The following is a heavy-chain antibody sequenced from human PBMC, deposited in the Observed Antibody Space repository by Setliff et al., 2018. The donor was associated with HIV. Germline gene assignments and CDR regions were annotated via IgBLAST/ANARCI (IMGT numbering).Heavy chain of an antibody. CDR1: GFTVSSNY. Sequence: AGGSLRLSCAASGFTVSSNYMSWVRQAPGKGLEWVSVIYSGGSTYYADSVRGRFTISRHNSKNTLYLQMNSLRAEDTAVYYCARLPFNWGWPYYYYYMDVWGKGTTVTVSS. V-gene: IGHV3-53*04. CDR3: ARLPFNWGWPYYYYYMDV. J-gene: IGHJ6*03. D-gene: IGHD7-27*01. CDR2: IYSGGST.